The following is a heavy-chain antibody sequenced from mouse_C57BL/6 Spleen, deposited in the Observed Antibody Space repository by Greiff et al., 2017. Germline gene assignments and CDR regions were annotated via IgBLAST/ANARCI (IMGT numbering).Heavy chain of an antibody. D-gene: IGHD2-3*01. CDR1: GFTFSDYG. J-gene: IGHJ3*01. CDR2: ISSGSSTI. V-gene: IGHV5-17*01. Sequence: EVMLVESGGGLVKPGGSLKLSCAASGFTFSDYGMHWVRQAPEKGLEWVAYISSGSSTIYYADTVKGRFTISRDNAKNTLFLQMTSLRSEDTAMYYCARGWGYYESLFAYWGQGTLVTVSA. CDR3: ARGWGYYESLFAY.